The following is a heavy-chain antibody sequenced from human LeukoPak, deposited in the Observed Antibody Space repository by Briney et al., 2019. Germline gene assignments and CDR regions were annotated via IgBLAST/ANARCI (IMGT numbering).Heavy chain of an antibody. J-gene: IGHJ4*02. V-gene: IGHV1-46*01. CDR2: INPSGGST. CDR1: GYTFTGYY. CDR3: ARDGLYDSSGYYYYYFDY. Sequence: ASVKVSCKASGYTFTGYYMHWVRQAPGQGLEWMGIINPSGGSTSYAQKFQGRVTMTRDTSTSTVYMELSSLRSEDTAVYYCARDGLYDSSGYYYYYFDYWGQGTLVTVSS. D-gene: IGHD3-22*01.